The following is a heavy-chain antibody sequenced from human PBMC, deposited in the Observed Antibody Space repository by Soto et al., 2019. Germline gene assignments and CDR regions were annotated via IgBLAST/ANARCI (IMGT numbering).Heavy chain of an antibody. CDR1: GGSISSSNYY. D-gene: IGHD2-15*01. J-gene: IGHJ5*02. CDR2: IHYSGNT. CDR3: VRHPTPHIFFS. V-gene: IGHV4-39*01. Sequence: PSETLSLTCTVSGGSISSSNYYWGWIRQPPGKGLEWVGSIHYSGNTHYSPSLTNRVTMSVDTSNNQFSLKLNSVTAADTAVYFCVRHPTPHIFFSWGKGALVTVSS.